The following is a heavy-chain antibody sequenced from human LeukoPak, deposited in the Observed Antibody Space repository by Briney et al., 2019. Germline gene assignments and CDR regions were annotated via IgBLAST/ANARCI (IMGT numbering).Heavy chain of an antibody. CDR1: GGSISSYY. Sequence: SETLSLTCTVSGGSISSYYWSWIRQPAGKGLEWIGRIYTSGSTNYNPSLKSRVTMSVDTSKNQFSLKLSSVTAADTAVYYCAGGDIVVVSAASAYWGQGTLVTVSS. J-gene: IGHJ4*02. CDR3: AGGDIVVVSAASAY. CDR2: IYTSGST. D-gene: IGHD2-2*01. V-gene: IGHV4-4*07.